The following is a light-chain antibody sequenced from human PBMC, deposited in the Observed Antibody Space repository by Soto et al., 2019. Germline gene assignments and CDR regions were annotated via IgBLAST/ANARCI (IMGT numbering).Light chain of an antibody. CDR1: SSDVGGFEY. CDR2: DVT. CDR3: GSSTRGSTSV. V-gene: IGLV2-14*01. Sequence: QSVLTQPASVSGSPGQSITISCTGTSSDVGGFEYVSWYQHQPGKAPKLIIYDVTKRPSGVSNRFSGSKSGNTASLTISGIQAGVKGDYYGGSSTRGSTSVFGTGTKVTVL. J-gene: IGLJ1*01.